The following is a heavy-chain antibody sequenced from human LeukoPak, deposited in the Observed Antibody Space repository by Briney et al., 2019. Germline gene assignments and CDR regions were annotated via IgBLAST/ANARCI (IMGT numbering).Heavy chain of an antibody. CDR2: IYYSGST. D-gene: IGHD5-18*01. CDR1: GGSISSGGYY. J-gene: IGHJ4*02. CDR3: ARYGYEDPGY. Sequence: SQTLSLTCTVSGGSISSGGYYWSWIRQHPGQGLEWIGYIYYSGSTYYNPSLKSRVTISVDTSKNQFSLKLSSVTATDTAVYYCARYGYEDPGYWGQGTLVTVSS. V-gene: IGHV4-31*03.